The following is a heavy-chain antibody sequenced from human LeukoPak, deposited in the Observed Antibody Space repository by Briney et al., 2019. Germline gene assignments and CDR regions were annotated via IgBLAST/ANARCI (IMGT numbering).Heavy chain of an antibody. CDR3: AKDLGTIYVYEDWFDP. CDR1: GFTFSSYG. D-gene: IGHD1-1*01. Sequence: GGSLRLSCAASGFTFSSYGMHWVRQAPGKGLEGVAFIRYDGSNKYYADSVKGRFTISRDNSKNTLYLQMNSLRAEDTAVYYCAKDLGTIYVYEDWFDPWGQGTLVTVSS. J-gene: IGHJ5*02. CDR2: IRYDGSNK. V-gene: IGHV3-30*02.